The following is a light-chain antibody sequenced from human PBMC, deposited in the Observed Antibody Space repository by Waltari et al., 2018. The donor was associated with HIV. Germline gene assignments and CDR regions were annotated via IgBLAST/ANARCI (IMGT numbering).Light chain of an antibody. Sequence: DIQVTQSPSSLSAFVGDRVTVTCRASHNVASYLNWYHQQPGKAPKLLTFASSSFPSGAPSRFIASSSGPDSALTIANLQPEDFGSYYCQQTYSIPYTFGQGTKLHIK. J-gene: IGKJ2*01. CDR1: HNVASY. CDR3: QQTYSIPYT. CDR2: ASS. V-gene: IGKV1-39*01.